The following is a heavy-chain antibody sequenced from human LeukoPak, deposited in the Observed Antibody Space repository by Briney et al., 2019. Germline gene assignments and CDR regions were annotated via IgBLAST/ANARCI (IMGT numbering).Heavy chain of an antibody. CDR3: AKEFDHDYGDYGTFDY. V-gene: IGHV3-23*01. D-gene: IGHD4-17*01. J-gene: IGHJ4*02. CDR2: ISGSGSST. CDR1: GFTFSSYA. Sequence: GGSLRLSCAAPGFTFSSYAMSWVRQAPGKGLEWVSAISGSGSSTYYADSVKGRFTISRDNSKNTLYLQMNSLRAEDTAVYYCAKEFDHDYGDYGTFDYWGQGTLVTVSS.